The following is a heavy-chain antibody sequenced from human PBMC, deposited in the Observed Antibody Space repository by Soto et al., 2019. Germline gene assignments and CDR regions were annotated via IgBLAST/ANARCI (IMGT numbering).Heavy chain of an antibody. CDR2: ISGSGGST. CDR1: GFTFSSYA. CDR3: AKDYGVVVIANAFDI. V-gene: IGHV3-23*01. Sequence: GGSLRLSCAASGFTFSSYAMSWVRQAPGKGLEWVSAISGSGGSTNYADSVKGRFTISRDNAKNTLYMQMNSLRAEETAVYYCAKDYGVVVIANAFDIWGQGTMVTVSS. D-gene: IGHD2-21*01. J-gene: IGHJ3*02.